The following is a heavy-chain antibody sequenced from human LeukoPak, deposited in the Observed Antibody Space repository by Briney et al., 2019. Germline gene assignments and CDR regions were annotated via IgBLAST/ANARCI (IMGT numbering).Heavy chain of an antibody. Sequence: GGSLRLSCAASGFTFSSYAMSWVRQAPGKGLEWVSAISGSGGSTYYADSVKGRFTISRDNSKNTLYPQMNSLRAEDTAVYYCARGTYGSGSYSVDFDYWGQGTLVTVSS. D-gene: IGHD3-10*01. CDR1: GFTFSSYA. CDR2: ISGSGGST. V-gene: IGHV3-23*01. J-gene: IGHJ4*02. CDR3: ARGTYGSGSYSVDFDY.